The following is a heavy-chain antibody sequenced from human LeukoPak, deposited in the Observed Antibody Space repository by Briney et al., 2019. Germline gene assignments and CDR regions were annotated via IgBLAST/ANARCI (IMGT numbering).Heavy chain of an antibody. V-gene: IGHV3-7*03. CDR3: ARETPYGSLTFDY. CDR2: MQPDGGEK. CDR1: GFTFSSYW. J-gene: IGHJ4*02. D-gene: IGHD3-10*01. Sequence: GGSLRLSCAASGFTFSSYWMSWVRQAPGKGLEWVANMQPDGGEKYYVDSVKGRFTISRDNAKNSLYLQMNSLRAEDAAVYYCARETPYGSLTFDYWGQGTRVTVSS.